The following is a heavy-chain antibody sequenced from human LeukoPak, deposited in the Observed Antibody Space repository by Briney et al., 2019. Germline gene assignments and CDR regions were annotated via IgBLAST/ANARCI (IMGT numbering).Heavy chain of an antibody. V-gene: IGHV1-8*01. CDR3: ARAPEWGKANYSYYMGV. CDR1: GYTFTSYD. CDR2: MNPNSGNT. J-gene: IGHJ6*03. D-gene: IGHD1-26*01. Sequence: ASVKVSCKASGYTFTSYDINWVRQATGQGLEWMGWMNPNSGNTGYAQKFQGRVTMTRNTSISTAYMELSSLRSEDTAVYYCARAPEWGKANYSYYMGVWGKGTTVTVSS.